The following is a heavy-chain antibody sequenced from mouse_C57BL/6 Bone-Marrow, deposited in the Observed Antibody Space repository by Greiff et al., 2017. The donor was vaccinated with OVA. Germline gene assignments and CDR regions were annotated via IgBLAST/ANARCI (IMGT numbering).Heavy chain of an antibody. CDR2: IYPGSGSP. Sequence: QVQLQQPGAELVKPGASVKMSCKASGYTFTSYWITWVKQRPGQGLEWIGDIYPGSGSPTYIEKLKSKATLTVDTPPSTPYMQPSRLPSEDSAVYDCARKIYYGACYAVDYWGQGTSVTVSS. J-gene: IGHJ4*01. CDR1: GYTFTSYW. V-gene: IGHV1-55*01. CDR3: ARKIYYGACYAVDY. D-gene: IGHD2-13*01.